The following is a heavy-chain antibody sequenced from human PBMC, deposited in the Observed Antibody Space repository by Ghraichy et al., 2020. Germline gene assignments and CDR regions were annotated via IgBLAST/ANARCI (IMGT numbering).Heavy chain of an antibody. D-gene: IGHD6-19*01. Sequence: GGSLRLSCAASGFTFSSYGMHWVRQAPGKGLEWVAVIWYDGSNKYYADSVKGRFTISRDNSKNTLYLQMNSLRAEDTAVYYCARDPGSSSGWPFDYWGQGTLVTVSS. CDR1: GFTFSSYG. V-gene: IGHV3-33*01. CDR3: ARDPGSSSGWPFDY. J-gene: IGHJ4*02. CDR2: IWYDGSNK.